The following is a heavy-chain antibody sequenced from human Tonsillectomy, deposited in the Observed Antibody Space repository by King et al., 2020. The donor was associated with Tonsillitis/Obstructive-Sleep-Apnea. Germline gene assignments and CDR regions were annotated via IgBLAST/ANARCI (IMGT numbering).Heavy chain of an antibody. CDR2: IISGSRYI. CDR1: GSTFSTYT. J-gene: IGHJ3*01. V-gene: IGHV3-21*01. D-gene: IGHD2-21*01. CDR3: AREDCGDSANCSEDSTDAFDV. Sequence: VQLVESGGGLVKPGGSLRLSCTASGSTFSTYTMSWVRQAPGKGLEWVSYIISGSRYIDYADSEKCRFTISRDNAKKSLFLQMNRLRAEDTAVYYCAREDCGDSANCSEDSTDAFDVWGQGTMVTVSS.